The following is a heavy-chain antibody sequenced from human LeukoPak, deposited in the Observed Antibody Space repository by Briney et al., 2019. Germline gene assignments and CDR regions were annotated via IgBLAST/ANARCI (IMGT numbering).Heavy chain of an antibody. Sequence: PGGSLRLSCAASGFTVDSNYMSWVRQAPGKGLEWVSAIYSGGSTYYADSVKGRFTISRHNSQNTLYLQMNSLRPEDTAVYYCAREFMQSSGYQTSDYWGQGTLVTVSS. V-gene: IGHV3-53*04. D-gene: IGHD6-19*01. J-gene: IGHJ4*02. CDR3: AREFMQSSGYQTSDY. CDR1: GFTVDSNY. CDR2: IYSGGST.